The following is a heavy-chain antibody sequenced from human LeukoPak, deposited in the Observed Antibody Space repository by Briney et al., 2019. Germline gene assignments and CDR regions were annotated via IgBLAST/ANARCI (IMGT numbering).Heavy chain of an antibody. J-gene: IGHJ4*02. CDR3: AKTAGIPAAGIDY. Sequence: PGGSLRLSCAASGFTFSTYAMTWVRQAPGKGLEWVSAVSDSGASTYYADSVKGRFTISRDNSKNTLYLQMNSLRAEDTAVYYCAKTAGIPAAGIDYWGQGTLVTV. CDR2: VSDSGAST. V-gene: IGHV3-23*01. D-gene: IGHD6-13*01. CDR1: GFTFSTYA.